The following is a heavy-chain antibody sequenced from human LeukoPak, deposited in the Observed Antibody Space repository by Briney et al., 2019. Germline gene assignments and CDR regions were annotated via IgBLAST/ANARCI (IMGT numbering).Heavy chain of an antibody. Sequence: ASVKVSCKVSGYTLTELSMHWVRQAPGKGLEWMGGFDPEDGETIYAQKFQGRVTMTEDTSTDTAYMELSSLRSEDTAVYYCATYRLHLPCSSGWYFDYWGQGTLVTVSS. CDR1: GYTLTELS. J-gene: IGHJ4*02. CDR2: FDPEDGET. V-gene: IGHV1-24*01. D-gene: IGHD6-19*01. CDR3: ATYRLHLPCSSGWYFDY.